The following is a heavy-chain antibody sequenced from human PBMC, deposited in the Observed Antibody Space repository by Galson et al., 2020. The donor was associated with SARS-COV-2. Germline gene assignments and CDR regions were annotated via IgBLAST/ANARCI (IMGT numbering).Heavy chain of an antibody. CDR3: AGLFGELSNFDY. CDR2: IYYSGST. D-gene: IGHD3-10*01. CDR1: GGSISSSSYF. V-gene: IGHV4-39*01. Sequence: SETLSLTCTVSGGSISSSSYFWGWIRQTPGKGLEWIGTIYYSGSTYYNPSLKSRVTISVDTSKNQFSLKLSPVTAADTAIYYCAGLFGELSNFDYWGQGTLVTVSS. J-gene: IGHJ4*02.